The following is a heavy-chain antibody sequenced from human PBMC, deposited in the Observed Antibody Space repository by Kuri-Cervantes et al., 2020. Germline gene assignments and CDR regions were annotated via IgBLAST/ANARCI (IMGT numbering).Heavy chain of an antibody. V-gene: IGHV1-18*01. CDR1: GYTFTSHG. Sequence: ASVKVSCKASGYTFTSHGISWVRQAPGQGLEWMGWISAYNGNTNYAQKLQGRVTMTTDTSTSTAYMELRSLRSDDTAVYYCARDLKRQGYDILTGYYKNAGYWGQGTLVTVSS. J-gene: IGHJ4*02. CDR3: ARDLKRQGYDILTGYYKNAGY. D-gene: IGHD3-9*01. CDR2: ISAYNGNT.